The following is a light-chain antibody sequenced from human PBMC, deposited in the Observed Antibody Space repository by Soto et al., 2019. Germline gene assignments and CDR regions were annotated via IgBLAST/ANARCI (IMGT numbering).Light chain of an antibody. J-gene: IGLJ1*01. CDR1: GSDIGAYNY. Sequence: QSVLTQPASVSGSPGQSITISCTGSGSDIGAYNYVSWYQQHPGKAPKLFIHGVTRRPSGVSSRFSASKSAYTASLTISGLQAEDEANYYCSSFTTSYFYVFGPGTKLTRP. V-gene: IGLV2-14*01. CDR2: GVT. CDR3: SSFTTSYFYV.